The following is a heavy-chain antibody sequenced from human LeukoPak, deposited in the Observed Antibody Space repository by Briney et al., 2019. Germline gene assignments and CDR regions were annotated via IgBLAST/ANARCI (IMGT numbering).Heavy chain of an antibody. D-gene: IGHD3-3*01. Sequence: GGSLRLSCAASGFTFSSYWMHWVRQAPGKGLVWVSRTNSDGSSTSYADSVKGRFTISRDNAKNTLYLQMNSLRAEDTAVYYCAGVHVSRFLGGDYWGQGTLVTVSS. CDR1: GFTFSSYW. CDR3: AGVHVSRFLGGDY. J-gene: IGHJ4*02. V-gene: IGHV3-74*01. CDR2: TNSDGSST.